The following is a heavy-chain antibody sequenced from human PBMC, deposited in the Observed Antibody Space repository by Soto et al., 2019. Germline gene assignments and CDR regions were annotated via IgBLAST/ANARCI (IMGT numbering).Heavy chain of an antibody. V-gene: IGHV3-53*01. Sequence: VQVVESGGGLIQPGGSLRLSCAVSGFTVNGKKYVTWVRQAPGKGLEWLSALYIADGTYYADSVKGRFTVSIDSSKNTVYLQMNNLSPEDTAVYYCATWLLREHAFDVWGLGAMVTVSS. D-gene: IGHD1-26*01. J-gene: IGHJ3*01. CDR2: LYIADGT. CDR1: GFTVNGKKY. CDR3: ATWLLREHAFDV.